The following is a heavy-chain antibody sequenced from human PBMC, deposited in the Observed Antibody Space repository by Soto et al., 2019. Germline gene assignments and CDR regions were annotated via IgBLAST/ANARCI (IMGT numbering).Heavy chain of an antibody. CDR2: IGPDNGNR. Sequence: ASVKVSCKTSGYTFSTSGISWVRQAPGQGLEWVGWIGPDNGNRKSAQRLQGRVTSTTDTSASTAYMELRSLTSDDTAMYYCARDTESNRYNDWGQGTLVTVSS. CDR1: GYTFSTSG. V-gene: IGHV1-18*01. D-gene: IGHD1-20*01. CDR3: ARDTESNRYND. J-gene: IGHJ1*01.